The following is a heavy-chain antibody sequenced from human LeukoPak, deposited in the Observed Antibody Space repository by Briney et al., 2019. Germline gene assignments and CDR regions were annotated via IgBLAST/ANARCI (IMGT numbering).Heavy chain of an antibody. CDR3: ARDWWELPHRNKELVYYYYYYGMDV. D-gene: IGHD1-26*01. CDR1: GFSFSSYA. Sequence: PGRSLRLSCAASGFSFSSYAMQWVRQAAGKGLEWVAVISYDGSNKYYADSVKGRFTISRDNSKNTLYLQMNSLRAEDTAVYYCARDWWELPHRNKELVYYYYYYGMDVWGQGTTVTVSS. CDR2: ISYDGSNK. J-gene: IGHJ6*02. V-gene: IGHV3-30-3*01.